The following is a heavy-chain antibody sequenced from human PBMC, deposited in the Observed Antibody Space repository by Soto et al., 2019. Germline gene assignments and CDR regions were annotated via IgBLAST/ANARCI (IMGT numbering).Heavy chain of an antibody. J-gene: IGHJ5*02. CDR2: ISAYNGNT. V-gene: IGHV1-18*01. CDR3: ARRRALYGSGSLNWFDP. D-gene: IGHD3-10*01. Sequence: ASVKVSCKASGYTFTSYGISWVRQAPGQGLEWMGWISAYNGNTNYAQKLQGRVTMTTNTSTSTAYMELSSLRSEDTAVYYCARRRALYGSGSLNWFDPWGQGTLVTVSS. CDR1: GYTFTSYG.